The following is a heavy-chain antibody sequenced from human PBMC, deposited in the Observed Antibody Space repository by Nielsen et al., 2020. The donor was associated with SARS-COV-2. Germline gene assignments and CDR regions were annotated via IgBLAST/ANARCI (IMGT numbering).Heavy chain of an antibody. D-gene: IGHD1-26*01. CDR3: STGGVGAGGTYYYYYGMDV. J-gene: IGHJ6*02. CDR2: IKAKTDGDTT. CDR1: GFTFRNAW. V-gene: IGHV3-15*01. Sequence: GESLKISCVASGFTFRNAWMTWVRQAPGKGLEWVGRIKAKTDGDTTVYAAPVQGRFTISRDDSEMTLYLQMDSLEIEDTGVYYCSTGGVGAGGTYYYYYGMDVWGQGTTVAVSS.